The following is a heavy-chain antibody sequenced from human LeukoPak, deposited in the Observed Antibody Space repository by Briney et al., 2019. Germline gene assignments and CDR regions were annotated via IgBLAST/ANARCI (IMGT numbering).Heavy chain of an antibody. CDR1: GYTFTSYG. V-gene: IGHV1-18*01. D-gene: IGHD5-18*01. CDR2: ISDYNGNT. CDR3: ARGDTAMVYNWFDP. Sequence: ASVKVSCKASGYTFTSYGISWVRQAPGQGLEWMGWISDYNGNTNYAQKLQGRVTMTTDTSTSTAYMEVRSLRSDDTAVYYCARGDTAMVYNWFDPWGQGTLVTVSS. J-gene: IGHJ5*02.